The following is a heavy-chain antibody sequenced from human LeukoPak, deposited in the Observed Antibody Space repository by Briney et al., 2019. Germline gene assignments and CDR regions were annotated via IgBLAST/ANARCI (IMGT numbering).Heavy chain of an antibody. D-gene: IGHD2-2*01. CDR3: ARVGRYCSSTHCFDYDYFGMDV. CDR1: GDNISSISAA. CDR2: TYYRSKWYN. V-gene: IGHV6-1*01. Sequence: HSQTLPLTCAISGDNISSISAAWNWIRQSPSRGPEWLGRTYYRSKWYNEFAVSVKSRITINPDTSKNQLSLQLNSVTPEDTAIYYCARVGRYCSSTHCFDYDYFGMDVWGQGTTVTVSS. J-gene: IGHJ6*02.